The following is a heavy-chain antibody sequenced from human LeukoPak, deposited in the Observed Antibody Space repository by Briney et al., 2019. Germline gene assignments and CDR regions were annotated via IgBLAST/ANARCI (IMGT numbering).Heavy chain of an antibody. V-gene: IGHV1-18*01. J-gene: IGHJ5*02. Sequence: ASVEVSCKASGYTFTSFSITWVRQAPGQGLEWMGWISAYNGNTNYAQKLQGRVTMTTDTSTSTAYMEVRSLRSDDTAVYYCAKGSSGWYEDWFDPWGQGTPVTVSS. CDR2: ISAYNGNT. D-gene: IGHD6-19*01. CDR1: GYTFTSFS. CDR3: AKGSSGWYEDWFDP.